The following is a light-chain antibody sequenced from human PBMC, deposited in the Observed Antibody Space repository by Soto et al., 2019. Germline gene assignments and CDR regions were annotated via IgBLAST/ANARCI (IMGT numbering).Light chain of an antibody. CDR2: DAS. V-gene: IGKV3-11*01. Sequence: EIVLTQSPATLSLSPGERATLSCRASQSVSSYLAWYQQKPGQAPRLLIYDASNRATGIPARFSGSGSGTAFSLTIGSLEPEDFAVYYCQQRSNWPRTFGQGTKVEIK. J-gene: IGKJ1*01. CDR1: QSVSSY. CDR3: QQRSNWPRT.